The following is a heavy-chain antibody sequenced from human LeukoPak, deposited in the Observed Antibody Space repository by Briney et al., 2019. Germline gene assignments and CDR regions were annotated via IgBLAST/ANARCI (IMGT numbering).Heavy chain of an antibody. J-gene: IGHJ5*02. V-gene: IGHV3-30*04. CDR2: ISYDGSNK. D-gene: IGHD5-12*01. Sequence: PGRSLRLSCAASRFTFRSYAMHWVRQAPGKGLEWVAVISYDGSNKCYADSVKGRFTISRDNSKNTLYLQMNSLRAEDTAVYYCASAPWTWGQGTLVTVSS. CDR1: RFTFRSYA. CDR3: ASAPWT.